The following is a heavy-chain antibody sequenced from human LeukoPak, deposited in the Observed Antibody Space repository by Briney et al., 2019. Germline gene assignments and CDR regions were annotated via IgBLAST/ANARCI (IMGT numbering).Heavy chain of an antibody. D-gene: IGHD3-3*01. CDR3: TRCDFWSGYYLYY. V-gene: IGHV3-49*04. CDR2: IRSKPYGGTA. J-gene: IGHJ4*02. CDR1: GFTLGDYS. Sequence: GGSLRLSCTVSGFTLGDYSMTWVRQAPGKGLEWVGFIRSKPYGGTAEYAASVKGRFTISRDDSKSVAYLQMNSLTTEDTGLYYCTRCDFWSGYYLYYWGQGTLVTVSS.